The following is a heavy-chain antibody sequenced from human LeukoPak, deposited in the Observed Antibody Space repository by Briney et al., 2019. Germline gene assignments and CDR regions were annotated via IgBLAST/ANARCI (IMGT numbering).Heavy chain of an antibody. CDR3: ARDALRYFDWSNWFDP. J-gene: IGHJ5*02. V-gene: IGHV4-34*01. CDR2: INHSGST. D-gene: IGHD3-9*01. Sequence: PSETLSLTCAVYGGSFSGYYWSWIRQPPGKGLEWIGEINHSGSTNYNPSLKSRVTISVDTSKNQFSLKLSSVTAEDTAVYYCARDALRYFDWSNWFDPWGQGTLVTVSS. CDR1: GGSFSGYY.